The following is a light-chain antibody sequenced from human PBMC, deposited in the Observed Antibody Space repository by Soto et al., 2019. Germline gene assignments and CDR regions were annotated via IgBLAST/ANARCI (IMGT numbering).Light chain of an antibody. J-gene: IGKJ4*01. CDR2: DAS. V-gene: IGKV3-11*01. CDR1: QSVSSY. Sequence: VLTQSPATLSLSPGERATLSCGASQSVSSYLAWYQQKPGQAPRLLIYDASNRATGIPARFSGSGSGTDFTLTISSLEPEDFALYYCQQRSSWPLTFGGGTKVEIK. CDR3: QQRSSWPLT.